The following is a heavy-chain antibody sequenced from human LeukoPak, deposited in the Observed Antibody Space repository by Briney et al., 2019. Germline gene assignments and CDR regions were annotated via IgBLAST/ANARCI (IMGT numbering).Heavy chain of an antibody. CDR1: GFTFSSYA. CDR3: AREKFDY. J-gene: IGHJ4*02. V-gene: IGHV3-30-3*01. Sequence: GGSLRLSCAASGFTFSSYAMHWVRQAPGKGLEWVAVISYDGSNKYYADSVKGRFTISRDNSKNTLYLQINSLRAEDTAVYYCAREKFDYWGQGTLVTVSS. CDR2: ISYDGSNK.